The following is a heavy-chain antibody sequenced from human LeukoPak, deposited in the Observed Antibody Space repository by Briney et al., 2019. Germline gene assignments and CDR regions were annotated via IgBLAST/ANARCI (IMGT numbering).Heavy chain of an antibody. Sequence: SETLSLTCTVSGGSISSSSYYWGWIRQPPGKGLEWIGNIYYSGSPYYNPSLKSRVTISVDTSKNQFSLKLSSVTAADTAVYYCATSDERGELTIDYWGQGTLVTVSS. CDR3: ATSDERGELTIDY. CDR1: GGSISSSSYY. V-gene: IGHV4-39*01. CDR2: IYYSGSP. D-gene: IGHD1-26*01. J-gene: IGHJ4*02.